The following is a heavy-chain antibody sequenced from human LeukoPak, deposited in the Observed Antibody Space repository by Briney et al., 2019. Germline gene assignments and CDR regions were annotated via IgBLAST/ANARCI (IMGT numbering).Heavy chain of an antibody. J-gene: IGHJ6*03. CDR1: GFTFSSYG. CDR2: ISGSGGST. V-gene: IGHV3-23*01. CDR3: AKASGQYYYYYMDV. Sequence: GGSLRLSCAASGFTFSSYGMSWVRQAPGKGLEWVSAISGSGGSTYYADSVKGRFTISRDNSKNTLYLQMNSLRAEDTAVYYCAKASGQYYYYYMDVWGKGTTVTISS. D-gene: IGHD2-15*01.